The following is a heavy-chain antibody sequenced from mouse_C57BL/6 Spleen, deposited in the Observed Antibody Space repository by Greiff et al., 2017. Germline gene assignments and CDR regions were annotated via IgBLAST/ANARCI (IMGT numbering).Heavy chain of an antibody. J-gene: IGHJ4*01. Sequence: EVQGVESGGGLVKPGGSLKLSCAASGFTFSSYAMSWVRQTPEKRLEWVATISDGGSYTYYPDNVKGRFTISRDNARNSLYLQMSHLKSEDTAMYYCAREGTTRYYYAMDYGGQGTSVTVCS. CDR1: GFTFSSYA. V-gene: IGHV5-4*01. CDR3: AREGTTRYYYAMDY. D-gene: IGHD1-1*01. CDR2: ISDGGSYT.